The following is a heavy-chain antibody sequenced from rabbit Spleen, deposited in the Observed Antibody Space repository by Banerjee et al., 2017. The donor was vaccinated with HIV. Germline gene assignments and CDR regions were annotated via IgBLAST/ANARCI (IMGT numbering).Heavy chain of an antibody. CDR3: ARASDSDWNYCNL. CDR2: IDPIFGST. J-gene: IGHJ4*01. D-gene: IGHD2-1*01. V-gene: IGHV1S39*01. Sequence: QEQLVESGGGLVQPGGSLKLSCKASGFDFSNYGVSWVRQAPGKGLEWIGYIDPIFGSTYYANWAKGRFTISKTSSTTVTLQMTSLTAADTATYFCARASDSDWNYCNLWGQGTLVTVS. CDR1: GFDFSNYG.